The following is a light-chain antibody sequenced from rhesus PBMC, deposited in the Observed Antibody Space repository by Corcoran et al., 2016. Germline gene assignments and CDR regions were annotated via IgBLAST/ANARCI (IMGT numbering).Light chain of an antibody. Sequence: DIQMTQSPSSLSASVGDTVTITCRASQGISSWLAWYQQKPGKAPKLLIYKAASLQSGVPSRFSGSGVGTDFTLTISSRQSEDFSTYYCQQYSSRPPTFGPGTKLDIK. J-gene: IGKJ3*01. CDR3: QQYSSRPPT. CDR1: QGISSW. CDR2: KAA. V-gene: IGKV1-22*01.